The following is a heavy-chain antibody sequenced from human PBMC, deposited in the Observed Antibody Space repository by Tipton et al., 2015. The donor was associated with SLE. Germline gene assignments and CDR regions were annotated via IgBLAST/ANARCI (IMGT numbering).Heavy chain of an antibody. D-gene: IGHD6-13*01. CDR1: GGSFSGYY. V-gene: IGHV4-34*01. Sequence: GLVKPSETLSLTCAVYGGSFSGYYWSWIRQPPGKGLEWIGEINHSGSTNYNPSLKSRVTISLDTSKNQFSLKLTSVTAADTAVYYCAGWAAGSFDYWGQGTLVTVSS. CDR3: AGWAAGSFDY. J-gene: IGHJ4*02. CDR2: INHSGST.